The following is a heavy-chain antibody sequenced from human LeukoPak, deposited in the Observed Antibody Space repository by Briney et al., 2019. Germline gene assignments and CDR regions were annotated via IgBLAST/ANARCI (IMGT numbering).Heavy chain of an antibody. J-gene: IGHJ4*02. Sequence: PGGSLRLSCAASGFTFDDYGISWVRQAPGKGLEWVSGINWNGGSTGYADSVKGRFTIFRDNTKNSLYLQMNSLRAEDTALYYCARDASYSSGLFDHWGQGTLVTVSS. CDR3: ARDASYSSGLFDH. CDR1: GFTFDDYG. D-gene: IGHD3-22*01. CDR2: INWNGGST. V-gene: IGHV3-20*04.